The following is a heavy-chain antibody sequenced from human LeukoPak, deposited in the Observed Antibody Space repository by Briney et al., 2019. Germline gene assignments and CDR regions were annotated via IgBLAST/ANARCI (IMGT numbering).Heavy chain of an antibody. CDR2: INSDGSST. CDR1: VFTFSRYW. J-gene: IGHJ4*02. Sequence: GRSLRLSCAASVFTFSRYWMHCVRQAPGKGLVWVSRINSDGSSTSYADSVKGRFTISRDNAKNTLYLQMNSLRAEDTAVYYCALEGYSSGWQDFDYWGQGTLVTVSS. D-gene: IGHD6-19*01. V-gene: IGHV3-74*01. CDR3: ALEGYSSGWQDFDY.